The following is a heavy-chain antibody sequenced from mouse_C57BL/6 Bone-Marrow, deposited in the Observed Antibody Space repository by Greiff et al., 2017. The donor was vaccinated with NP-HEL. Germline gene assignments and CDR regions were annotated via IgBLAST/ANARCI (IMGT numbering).Heavy chain of an antibody. D-gene: IGHD2-3*01. V-gene: IGHV5-6*01. CDR1: GFTFSSYG. Sequence: VQLKESGGDLVKPGGSLKLSCAASGFTFSSYGMSWVRQTPDKRLEWVATISSGGSYTYYPDSVKGRFTISRDNAKNTLYLQMSSLKSEDTAMYYCARHDGYYGWYFDVWGTGTTVTVSS. CDR3: ARHDGYYGWYFDV. CDR2: ISSGGSYT. J-gene: IGHJ1*03.